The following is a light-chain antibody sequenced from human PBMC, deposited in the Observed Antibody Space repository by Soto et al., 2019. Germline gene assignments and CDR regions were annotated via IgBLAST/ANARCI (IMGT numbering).Light chain of an antibody. CDR3: QQDGSSPPYT. CDR1: QSVSSSY. J-gene: IGKJ2*01. V-gene: IGKV3-20*01. Sequence: EIGLTQSPCTLSLSPGERATLSCRASQSVSSSYLAWYQQKPGQAPRLLIYGASSRATGSPDRFSGSGSGTDFTLTISRLEPEDFAVYYCQQDGSSPPYTFGQGTKLDI. CDR2: GAS.